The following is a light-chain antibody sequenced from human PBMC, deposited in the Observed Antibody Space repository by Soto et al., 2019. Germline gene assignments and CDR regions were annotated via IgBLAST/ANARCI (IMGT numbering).Light chain of an antibody. CDR2: YDS. CDR1: NIGDKR. Sequence: SYELTQPPSVSVAPEKTTTITCGGNNIGDKRVHWYRQKSGQAPVLLISYDSDRPSGIPERFSGSNSGNTATLTISRVEAGDEADYYCQVWDIMTDNYVFGGWTKLTVL. J-gene: IGLJ1*01. V-gene: IGLV3-21*04. CDR3: QVWDIMTDNYV.